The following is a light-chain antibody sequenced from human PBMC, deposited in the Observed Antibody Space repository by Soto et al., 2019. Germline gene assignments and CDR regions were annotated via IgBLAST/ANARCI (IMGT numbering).Light chain of an antibody. CDR3: QQYGRSPGLFT. CDR2: DAS. V-gene: IGKV3-20*01. J-gene: IGKJ3*01. Sequence: EIVLTQSPGTLSLSPGERATLSCRASQSVSNSYLAWYQQKPGQPPRLLIYDASSRATGIPDRFSGSGSGTDFTLTFSRLEPEDFAVYYCQQYGRSPGLFTFGPGTKVDIK. CDR1: QSVSNSY.